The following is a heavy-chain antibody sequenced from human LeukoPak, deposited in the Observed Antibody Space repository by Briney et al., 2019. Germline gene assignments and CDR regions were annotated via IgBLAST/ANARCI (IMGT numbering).Heavy chain of an antibody. J-gene: IGHJ4*02. Sequence: GGSLRLSCGVSGFTFSSSSMNWVRQAPGKGLDWVSYISSSSSTICYADSVKGRFTISRDNAKNSLYLKMNSLRDEDTAVYYCARYFDSWGQGTLVTVSS. CDR1: GFTFSSSS. CDR2: ISSSSSTI. V-gene: IGHV3-48*02. CDR3: ARYFDS.